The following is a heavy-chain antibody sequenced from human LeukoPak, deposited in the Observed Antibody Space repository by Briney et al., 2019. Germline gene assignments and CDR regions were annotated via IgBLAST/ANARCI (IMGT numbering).Heavy chain of an antibody. CDR2: ISFEGGNK. J-gene: IGHJ4*02. CDR3: ARRREQVSSISRRKDQSFDY. CDR1: GFTFSSYA. V-gene: IGHV3-30*04. Sequence: GGSLRLSCAASGFTFSSYAMHWVRKAQGKGLGGGAVISFEGGNKYYADSVKGRFTISRDNSKNSLYLQMNSLRAEDTAVYYCARRREQVSSISRRKDQSFDYWGQGTLVTVSS. D-gene: IGHD1-14*01.